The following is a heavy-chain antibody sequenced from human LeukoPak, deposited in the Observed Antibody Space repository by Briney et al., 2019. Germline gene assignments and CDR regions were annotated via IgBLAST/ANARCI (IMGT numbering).Heavy chain of an antibody. Sequence: SETLSLTCTVSGGSISSSSYSWGWIRQPPGKGLEWIGSIYYNWNTYYNPSLNSRVTISVDTSKNQFSLKLSSVTAGDTAIYYCARHLSGWPPRVTLPFEYWGQGTLVTASS. V-gene: IGHV4-39*01. CDR3: ARHLSGWPPRVTLPFEY. J-gene: IGHJ4*02. CDR2: IYYNWNT. CDR1: GGSISSSSYS. D-gene: IGHD6-25*01.